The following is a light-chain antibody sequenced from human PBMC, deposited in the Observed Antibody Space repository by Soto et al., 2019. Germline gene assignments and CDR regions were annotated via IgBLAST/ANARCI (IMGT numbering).Light chain of an antibody. V-gene: IGKV1-5*01. CDR2: DAS. CDR3: QQYNTYSWT. Sequence: DIQMTQSPSTLSASVGDRVTITCRASQSISSWLAWYQQKPGKAPKVLIYDASSLESGVPSRFSASGSGTEFTLTISSLQPDDFATYDCQQYNTYSWTFGQGTKVEIK. J-gene: IGKJ1*01. CDR1: QSISSW.